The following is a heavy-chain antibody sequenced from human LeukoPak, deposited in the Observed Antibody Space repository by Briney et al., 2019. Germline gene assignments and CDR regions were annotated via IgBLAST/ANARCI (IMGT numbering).Heavy chain of an antibody. V-gene: IGHV4-4*02. D-gene: IGHD1/OR15-1a*01. CDR1: GGSISSSNW. CDR2: IYHSGST. Sequence: PSETLSLTCAVSGGSISSSNWWSWVRQPPGKGLEWIGEIYHSGSTNYNPSLKSRVTISVDKSKNQFSLKLSSVTAADTAVYYCARGAEQQRLVHFDYWGQGTLVTVSS. J-gene: IGHJ4*02. CDR3: ARGAEQQRLVHFDY.